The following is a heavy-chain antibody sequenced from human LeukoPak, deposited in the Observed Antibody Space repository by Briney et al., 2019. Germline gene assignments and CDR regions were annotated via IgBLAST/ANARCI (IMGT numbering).Heavy chain of an antibody. Sequence: PSETLSLTCAVYGGSFSGYYGSWIRQPPGKGLEWIGEINHSGSTNYNPSLKSRVTISVDTSKNQFSLKLSSVTAADTAVYYCARVKSGYLDYWGQGTLVTVSS. CDR1: GGSFSGYY. CDR3: ARVKSGYLDY. CDR2: INHSGST. V-gene: IGHV4-34*01. J-gene: IGHJ4*02.